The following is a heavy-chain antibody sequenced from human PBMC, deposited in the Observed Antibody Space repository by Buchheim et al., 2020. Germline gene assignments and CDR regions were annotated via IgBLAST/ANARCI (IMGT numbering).Heavy chain of an antibody. Sequence: EVQVVESGGGLVQRGGSLRLSCAASGFNFDSYWMTWVRQAPGKGLEWVSYISSSSSTIYYADSVKGRFTISRDNAKNSLYLQMNSLRAEDTAVYYCARRTHPYCSGGSCYPGGFDPWGQGTL. D-gene: IGHD2-15*01. J-gene: IGHJ5*02. CDR2: ISSSSSTI. CDR3: ARRTHPYCSGGSCYPGGFDP. V-gene: IGHV3-48*01. CDR1: GFNFDSYW.